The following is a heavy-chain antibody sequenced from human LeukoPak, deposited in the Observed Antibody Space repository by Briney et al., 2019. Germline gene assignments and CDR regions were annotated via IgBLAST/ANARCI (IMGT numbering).Heavy chain of an antibody. V-gene: IGHV4-4*02. Sequence: SGTLSLTCCVSGVSINTTNCWTWVRQPPGEGLEWIGEVHLSGRTHYNPSLESRVTMSVDMSENHISLRLTSVTAADTAVYYCAKEGGPYRPLDYSGQGTLVTVSS. CDR3: AKEGGPYRPLDY. J-gene: IGHJ4*02. CDR2: VHLSGRT. CDR1: GVSINTTNC.